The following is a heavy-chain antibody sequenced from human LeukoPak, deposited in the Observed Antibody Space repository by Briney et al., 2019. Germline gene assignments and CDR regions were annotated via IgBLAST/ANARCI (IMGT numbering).Heavy chain of an antibody. D-gene: IGHD6-13*01. Sequence: GGSLRLSCAASGFTFSSYAMHWVRQAPGKGLEWVSVIYSGGTTYYADSVKGRFTISRDNSKNTLYLQMNSLRAEDTALYYCARDDRIAAAGTFDYWGQGTLVTVSS. CDR1: GFTFSSYA. V-gene: IGHV3-53*01. CDR2: IYSGGTT. J-gene: IGHJ4*02. CDR3: ARDDRIAAAGTFDY.